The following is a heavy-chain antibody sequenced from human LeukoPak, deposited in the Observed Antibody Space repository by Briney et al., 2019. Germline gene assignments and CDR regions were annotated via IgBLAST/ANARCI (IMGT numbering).Heavy chain of an antibody. J-gene: IGHJ5*02. Sequence: SETLSLTCTVSGYSISSGYYWGWIRQSPGKGLEWIGTIYYSGSTYYSPSLKSRVTISVDTSKNQFSLKLSSVTAADTAMYYCARNRYYYGSGNYGVPNWFDPWGQGTLVTVSS. CDR2: IYYSGST. D-gene: IGHD3-10*01. V-gene: IGHV4-38-2*02. CDR3: ARNRYYYGSGNYGVPNWFDP. CDR1: GYSISSGYY.